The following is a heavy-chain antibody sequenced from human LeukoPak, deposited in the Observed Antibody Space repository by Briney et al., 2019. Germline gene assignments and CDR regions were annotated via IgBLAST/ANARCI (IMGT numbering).Heavy chain of an antibody. V-gene: IGHV1-2*02. CDR3: ARVSNTAMVLSLDY. D-gene: IGHD5-18*01. CDR2: INPNSGGT. J-gene: IGHJ4*02. Sequence: GASVKVSCKASGYTFTGYYMHWVRQAPGQGLEWMGWINPNSGGTNYAQKFQGRVTMTRDTSISTAYMELSRLRSDDTAVYYCARVSNTAMVLSLDYWGQGTLVTVSS. CDR1: GYTFTGYY.